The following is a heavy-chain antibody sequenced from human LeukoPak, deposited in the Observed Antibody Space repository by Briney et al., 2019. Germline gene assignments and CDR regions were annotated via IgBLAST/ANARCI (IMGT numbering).Heavy chain of an antibody. Sequence: SETLSLTCTVSGYSISSGYYWGWIRQPPGKGLEWIGSIYHSGSTYYNPSLKSRVTMSIDTSKNQFSLKLSSVTAADTAVYYCARVFAYGGYWYYMDVWGKGTTVTVSS. D-gene: IGHD3-3*01. J-gene: IGHJ6*03. CDR1: GYSISSGYY. CDR3: ARVFAYGGYWYYMDV. CDR2: IYHSGST. V-gene: IGHV4-38-2*02.